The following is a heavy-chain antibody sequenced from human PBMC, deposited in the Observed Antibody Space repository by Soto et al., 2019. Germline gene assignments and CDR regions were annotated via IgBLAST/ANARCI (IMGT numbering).Heavy chain of an antibody. D-gene: IGHD3-3*01. CDR1: GFTFNGYA. V-gene: IGHV3-7*01. CDR3: AREWPHDF. J-gene: IGHJ4*02. Sequence: PGGSLRLSCAASGFTFNGYAMSWVRQAPGKGLEWVANINHDGSETSYVDTVKGRFTISRDNAKNSVYLQMNNLRVEDTAVYYCAREWPHDFWGQGTLVTVSS. CDR2: INHDGSET.